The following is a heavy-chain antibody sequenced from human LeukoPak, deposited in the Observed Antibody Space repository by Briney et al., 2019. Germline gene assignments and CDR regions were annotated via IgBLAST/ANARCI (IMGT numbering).Heavy chain of an antibody. CDR3: ARGVEMATTNAFDI. D-gene: IGHD5-24*01. J-gene: IGHJ3*02. V-gene: IGHV1-69*04. CDR2: IIPILGIA. Sequence: SVKVSCKGSGGTFSSYAISWVRQAPGQGLEWMGRIIPILGIANYAQKFQGRVTITADKSTSTAYMELSSLRSEDTAVYYCARGVEMATTNAFDIWGQGTMVTVSS. CDR1: GGTFSSYA.